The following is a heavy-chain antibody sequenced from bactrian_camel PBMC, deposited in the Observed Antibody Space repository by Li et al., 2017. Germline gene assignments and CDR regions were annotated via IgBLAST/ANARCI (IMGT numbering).Heavy chain of an antibody. CDR2: YYRGAGGST. J-gene: IGHJ4*01. CDR1: GYFYC. V-gene: IGHV3S31*01. D-gene: IGHD4*01. CDR3: AAARSRFYSYDWLSRNPTGVDY. Sequence: DVQLVESGGGSVQPGGSLTLSCVASGYFYCMGWFRQAPGKEREWLAAYYRGAGGSTDYADSVKGRFSISLHNAKRTLYLQMNSLKPEDTGMYYCAAARSRFYSYDWLSRNPTGVDYWGQGTQVTVS.